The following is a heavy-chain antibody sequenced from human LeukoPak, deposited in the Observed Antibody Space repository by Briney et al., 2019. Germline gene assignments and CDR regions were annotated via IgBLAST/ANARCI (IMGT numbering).Heavy chain of an antibody. D-gene: IGHD1-26*01. CDR1: GGSISSGGYY. V-gene: IGHV4-31*03. CDR2: IYYSGST. CDR3: ARAAYSGSYHSDY. Sequence: SSQTLSLTCTVSGGSISSGGYYWSWIRQHPGKGLEWIGYIYYSGSTYYNPSLKSRVTISVDTPKNQFSLKLSSVTAADTAVYYCARAAYSGSYHSDYWGQGTLVTVSS. J-gene: IGHJ4*02.